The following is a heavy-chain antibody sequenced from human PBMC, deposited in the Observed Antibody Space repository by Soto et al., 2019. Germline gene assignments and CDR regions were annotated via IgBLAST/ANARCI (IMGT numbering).Heavy chain of an antibody. CDR3: ARTYYYDSSGYYCIGY. CDR2: INPKSGGT. D-gene: IGHD3-22*01. CDR1: GYTFSGYY. V-gene: IGHV1-2*02. J-gene: IGHJ4*02. Sequence: GAAVKVSCKASGYTFSGYYMHWVRQAPGQGLEWMGWINPKSGGTKYAQKFQGRVTMTRDTSIGTAYMELSSLRYDDTAVYYCARTYYYDSSGYYCIGYWGQGTQVTVSS.